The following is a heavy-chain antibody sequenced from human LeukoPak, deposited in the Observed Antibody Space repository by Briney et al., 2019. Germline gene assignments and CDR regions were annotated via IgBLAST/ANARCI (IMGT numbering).Heavy chain of an antibody. CDR3: ARDYRKGRDFDY. CDR1: GFTFSTYG. J-gene: IGHJ4*02. CDR2: IYYDGNNI. Sequence: PGRSLRLSCAASGFTFSTYGMHWVRQAPGKGLEWVAVIYYDGNNIYYADSVQGRFTISRDNSKNTLYLQMNSLRAEDTAIYYCARDYRKGRDFDYWGQGTLVTVSS. V-gene: IGHV3-33*01. D-gene: IGHD4-11*01.